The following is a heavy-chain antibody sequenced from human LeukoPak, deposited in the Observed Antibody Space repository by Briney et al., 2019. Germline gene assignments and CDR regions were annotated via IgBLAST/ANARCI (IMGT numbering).Heavy chain of an antibody. CDR3: ARQTEGGGSVWFDP. CDR1: GGSISSYY. D-gene: IGHD2-15*01. Sequence: SETLSLTCTVSGGSISSYYWSWIRQPPGKGLERIGYIYYSGSTNYNPSLKSRVTISVDTSKNQFSLKLSSVTAADTAVYYCARQTEGGGSVWFDPWGQGTLVTVSS. J-gene: IGHJ5*02. CDR2: IYYSGST. V-gene: IGHV4-59*08.